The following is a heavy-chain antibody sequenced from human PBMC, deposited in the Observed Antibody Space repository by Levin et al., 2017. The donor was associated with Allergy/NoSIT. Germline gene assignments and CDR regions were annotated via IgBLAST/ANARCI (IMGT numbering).Heavy chain of an antibody. J-gene: IGHJ6*03. CDR1: GFTFSDHY. V-gene: IGHV3-72*01. Sequence: GESLKISCAASGFTFSDHYMDWVRQAPGKGLEWVGRTRNKANSYTTEYAASVKGRFTISRDDSKNSLYLQMNSLKTEDTAVYYCARTLRFGRANYYYYYMDVWGKGTTVTVSS. D-gene: IGHD3-10*01. CDR3: ARTLRFGRANYYYYYMDV. CDR2: TRNKANSYTT.